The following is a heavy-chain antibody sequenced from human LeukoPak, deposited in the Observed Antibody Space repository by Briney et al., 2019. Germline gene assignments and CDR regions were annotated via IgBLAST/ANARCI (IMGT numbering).Heavy chain of an antibody. CDR3: ASGYSAEYFQH. CDR1: GGSIDSTNW. Sequence: SETLSLTCDVSGGSIDSTNWWNWIRQPPGKGLEWIGEINHSGSTNYNPSLKSRVTISVDTSKNQFSLKLSSVTAADTAVYYCASGYSAEYFQHWGQGTLVTVSS. V-gene: IGHV4/OR15-8*01. J-gene: IGHJ1*01. D-gene: IGHD2-15*01. CDR2: INHSGST.